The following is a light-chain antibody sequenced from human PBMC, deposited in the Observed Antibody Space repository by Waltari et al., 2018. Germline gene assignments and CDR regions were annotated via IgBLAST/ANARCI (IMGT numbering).Light chain of an antibody. CDR3: QQYSDWIA. CDR2: GAS. V-gene: IGKV3-15*01. J-gene: IGKJ4*01. Sequence: EIVITQSPASLSVCPGESATLSCTASQTVTNDLAWYQQKPGQAPKLLIFGASTRATGVPARFSGSGSGTEFTLTIGSVQSEDFAVYYCQQYSDWIAFGGGTKVDLK. CDR1: QTVTND.